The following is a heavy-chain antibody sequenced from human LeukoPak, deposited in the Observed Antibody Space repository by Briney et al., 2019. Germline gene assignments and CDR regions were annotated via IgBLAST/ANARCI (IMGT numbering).Heavy chain of an antibody. CDR3: ARATRKSWEPFDY. J-gene: IGHJ4*02. V-gene: IGHV1-2*02. Sequence: GASVKVSCKASGYTFTGYYMHWVRQAPGQGLEWMGWINPNSGGTNYAQKFQGRVTITRDTSISTAYMELSRLRSDDTAVYYCARATRKSWEPFDYWGQGTLVTVSS. D-gene: IGHD1-26*01. CDR1: GYTFTGYY. CDR2: INPNSGGT.